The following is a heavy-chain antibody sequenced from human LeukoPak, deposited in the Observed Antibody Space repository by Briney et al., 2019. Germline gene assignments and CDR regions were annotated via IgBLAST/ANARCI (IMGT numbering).Heavy chain of an antibody. D-gene: IGHD3-22*01. V-gene: IGHV3-21*01. J-gene: IGHJ4*02. Sequence: GGSLRLSCAASGFTFSSYSMNWVRQAPGKGLEWVSSISSSSSYIYYADSVKGRFTISRDTAKNSLYLQMNSLRAEDTAVYYCARDDSSGYFDYCGQGTLVTVSS. CDR1: GFTFSSYS. CDR2: ISSSSSYI. CDR3: ARDDSSGYFDY.